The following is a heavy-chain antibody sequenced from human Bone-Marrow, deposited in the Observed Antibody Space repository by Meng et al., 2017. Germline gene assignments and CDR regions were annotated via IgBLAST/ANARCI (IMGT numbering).Heavy chain of an antibody. CDR1: GGSINSYH. CDR3: ARERHSGSYGPWFDP. Sequence: GSLRLSCTVSGGSINSYHWSWIRQPPGKGLEWIGYIYYNGSPNYNPSLNSRVTISVDTSKNQFSLKLSSVTAADTAVYYCARERHSGSYGPWFDPWGQGTLVTVSS. CDR2: IYYNGSP. J-gene: IGHJ5*02. D-gene: IGHD1-26*01. V-gene: IGHV4-59*01.